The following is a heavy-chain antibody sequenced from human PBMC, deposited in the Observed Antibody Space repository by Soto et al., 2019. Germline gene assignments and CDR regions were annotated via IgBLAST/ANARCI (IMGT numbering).Heavy chain of an antibody. Sequence: PSETLSLTCTVSGGSISSGDYYWSWIRQPPGKGLEWIGYINYSGSTYYNPSLKSRVTISVDTSKNQFSLKLSSVTAADTAVYYCAEAKRGYSSSWYRSVYYYGMDVWGQGTTVTVSS. CDR3: AEAKRGYSSSWYRSVYYYGMDV. D-gene: IGHD6-13*01. CDR2: INYSGST. J-gene: IGHJ6*02. CDR1: GGSISSGDYY. V-gene: IGHV4-30-4*01.